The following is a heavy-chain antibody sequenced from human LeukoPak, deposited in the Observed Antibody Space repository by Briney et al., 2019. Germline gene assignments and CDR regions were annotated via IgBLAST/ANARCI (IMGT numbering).Heavy chain of an antibody. CDR3: ARAGYYYDSSGYYSFDY. CDR2: IYTSGST. D-gene: IGHD3-22*01. J-gene: IGHJ4*02. CDR1: GGSISSYY. Sequence: SETLSLTCTVSGGSISSYYWSWIRQPAGKGLEWIGRIYTSGSTNYNPSLKSRVTMSVDTSKNQFSLKLSSVTAADTAVYYCARAGYYYDSSGYYSFDYWGQGTLVTVSS. V-gene: IGHV4-4*07.